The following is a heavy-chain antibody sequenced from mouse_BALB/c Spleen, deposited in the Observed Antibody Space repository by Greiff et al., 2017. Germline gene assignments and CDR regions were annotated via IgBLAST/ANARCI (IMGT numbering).Heavy chain of an antibody. D-gene: IGHD2-1*01. CDR1: GFTFSSFG. J-gene: IGHJ4*01. CDR2: ISSGSSTI. Sequence: EVQGVESGGGLVQPGGSRKLSCAASGFTFSSFGMHWVRQAPEKGLEWVAYISSGSSTIYYADTVKGRFTISRDNPKNTLFLQMTSLRSEDTAMYYCAREDYGNYDYYAMDYWGQGTSVTVSS. CDR3: AREDYGNYDYYAMDY. V-gene: IGHV5-17*02.